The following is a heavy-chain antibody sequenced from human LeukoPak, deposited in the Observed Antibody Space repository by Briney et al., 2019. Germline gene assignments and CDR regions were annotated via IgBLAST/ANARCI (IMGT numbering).Heavy chain of an antibody. V-gene: IGHV4-30-2*01. CDR3: ASGSYGDYNPGFDY. Sequence: SETLSLTCAVSGGSISSGGYSWSWIRQPPGKGLEWIGYIYHSGSTYYNPSLKSRVTISVDRSKNQFSLKLSSVTAADTAVYYCASGSYGDYNPGFDYWGQGTLVTVSS. CDR2: IYHSGST. D-gene: IGHD4-17*01. CDR1: GGSISSGGYS. J-gene: IGHJ4*02.